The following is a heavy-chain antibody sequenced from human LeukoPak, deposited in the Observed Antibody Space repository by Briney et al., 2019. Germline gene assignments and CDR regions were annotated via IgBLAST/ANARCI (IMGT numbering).Heavy chain of an antibody. Sequence: SETLSLTCAVSGYSISSGYYWGWIRQPPGKGLEWIGSIYHRGSTYYNPSLKSRVTISVDMSKNQFSLRLSSMTAADTAVYYCARVSGMNIEDWGLATLVTVSS. J-gene: IGHJ4*02. CDR3: ARVSGMNIED. CDR1: GYSISSGYY. V-gene: IGHV4-38-2*01. CDR2: IYHRGST. D-gene: IGHD3-10*01.